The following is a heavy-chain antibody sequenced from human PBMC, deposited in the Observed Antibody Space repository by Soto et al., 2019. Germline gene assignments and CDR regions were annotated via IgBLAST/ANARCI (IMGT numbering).Heavy chain of an antibody. CDR1: GFTFSSYG. CDR2: ISYDGSNK. CDR3: AKDGYYYDSSGYYYEPSGMDV. J-gene: IGHJ6*02. Sequence: GGSLRLSCAASGFTFSSYGMHWVRQAPGKGLEWVAVISYDGSNKYYADSVKGRFTISRDNSKNTLYLQMNSLRAEDTAVYYCAKDGYYYDSSGYYYEPSGMDVWGQGTMVTVSS. D-gene: IGHD3-22*01. V-gene: IGHV3-30*18.